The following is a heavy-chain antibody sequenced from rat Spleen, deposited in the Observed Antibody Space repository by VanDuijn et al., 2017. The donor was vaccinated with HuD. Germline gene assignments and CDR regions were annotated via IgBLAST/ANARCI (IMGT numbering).Heavy chain of an antibody. D-gene: IGHD1-4*01. CDR2: ISYDGDNT. V-gene: IGHV5-46*01. CDR1: GFTFTSFP. Sequence: EVQLVESGGGLVQPGGSMKLSCVISGFTFTSFPVAWVRQAPTKGLEWVATISYDGDNTYYRDSVKGRFTISRDNVKNILYLQMDSLRSEDTATYYCAREAGLPFHHFDYWGQGVMVTVSS. CDR3: AREAGLPFHHFDY. J-gene: IGHJ2*01.